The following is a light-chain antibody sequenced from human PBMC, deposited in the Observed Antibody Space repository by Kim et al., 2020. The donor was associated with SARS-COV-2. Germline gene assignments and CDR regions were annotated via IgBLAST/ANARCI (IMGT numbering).Light chain of an antibody. CDR2: DVT. V-gene: IGLV2-14*03. CDR1: SSDVGAYNN. CDR3: SSFAGASRRCV. Sequence: QSITISCTGTSSDVGAYNNVSWYQQHQGEAPKHMIYDVTDRPSGVSDRFSGSKSGNTASLTISGLQIEDEADYYCSSFAGASRRCVFGTGTKVTVL. J-gene: IGLJ1*01.